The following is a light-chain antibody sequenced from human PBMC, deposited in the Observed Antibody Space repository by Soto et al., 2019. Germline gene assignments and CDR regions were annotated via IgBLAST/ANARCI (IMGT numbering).Light chain of an antibody. J-gene: IGLJ3*02. Sequence: QAVVTQEPSLTVSPGGTVTLTCGSSTGPVTSGHYPYWFQQKPGRAPRTLIYDTTNKYSWTPARFSGSLVGGKAALTLSGAQPEDEADYYCLFSDNAVRVFGGGTKVTVL. CDR1: TGPVTSGHY. CDR3: LFSDNAVRV. CDR2: DTT. V-gene: IGLV7-46*01.